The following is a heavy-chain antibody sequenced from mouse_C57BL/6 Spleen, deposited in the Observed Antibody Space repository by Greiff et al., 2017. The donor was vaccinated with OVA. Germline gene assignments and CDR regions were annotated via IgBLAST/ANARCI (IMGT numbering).Heavy chain of an antibody. Sequence: VQLQQSGAELVKPGASVKLSCTASGFNIKDYYMHWVKQRTEQGLEWIGRIDPEDGETKYAPQFQGKATITADTSSNTAYLQLSSLTSEDTSVYYCARVTVEAGGYFDYWGQGTTLTVSS. CDR3: ARVTVEAGGYFDY. CDR1: GFNIKDYY. J-gene: IGHJ2*01. D-gene: IGHD1-1*01. V-gene: IGHV14-2*01. CDR2: IDPEDGET.